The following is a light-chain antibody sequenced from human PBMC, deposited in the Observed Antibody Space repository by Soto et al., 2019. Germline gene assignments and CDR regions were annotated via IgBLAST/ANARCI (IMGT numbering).Light chain of an antibody. CDR3: QQYNNWPHT. CDR2: GAS. Sequence: EVVMTQSPATLSVSPGVRATLSCRASQSISSNLAWYRQKPGQAPRLLIYGASSRATGIPARFSGSGSGTDFTLTVTSLQSEDFAVYYCQQYNNWPHTFGGGTKVEIK. V-gene: IGKV3-15*01. CDR1: QSISSN. J-gene: IGKJ4*01.